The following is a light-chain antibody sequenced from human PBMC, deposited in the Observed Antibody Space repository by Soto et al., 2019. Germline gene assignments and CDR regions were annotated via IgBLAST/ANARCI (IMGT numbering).Light chain of an antibody. CDR1: SSNXXNNC. Sequence: QSVLTQPPSVSAAPGQNVIISCSGSSSNXXNNCVSWYQQLPGTAPKLLIYDNNKRHPVIPDRFSGSKSGTSATLGLTVGQAGDEADYYCGTWDRSLSAGIFGTGTKVTV. CDR3: GTWDRSLSAGI. J-gene: IGLJ1*01. V-gene: IGLV1-51*01. CDR2: DNN.